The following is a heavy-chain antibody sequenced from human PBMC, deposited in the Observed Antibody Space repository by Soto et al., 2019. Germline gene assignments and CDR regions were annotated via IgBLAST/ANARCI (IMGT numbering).Heavy chain of an antibody. D-gene: IGHD3-16*01. V-gene: IGHV3-30-3*01. J-gene: IGHJ4*02. CDR2: ISYDGSNK. Sequence: GGSLRLSCAASGFTFSSYAMHWVRQAPGKGLEWVAVISYDGSNKYYADSVKGRFTISRDNSKNTLYLQMNSLRAEDTAVYYCAREEYDYCFDYWGQGTLVTVSS. CDR3: AREEYDYCFDY. CDR1: GFTFSSYA.